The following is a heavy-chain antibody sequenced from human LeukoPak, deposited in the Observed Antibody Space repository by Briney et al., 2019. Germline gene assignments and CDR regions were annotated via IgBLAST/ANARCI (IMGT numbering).Heavy chain of an antibody. CDR1: GFTFSSYG. CDR2: IRYDGSNK. J-gene: IGHJ3*02. CDR3: AKDPQYYDILTGYPAFDI. Sequence: PGGSLRLSCAASGFTFSSYGMHWVRQAPGKGLEWVAFIRYDGSNKYYADSVKGRFTISRDNSKNTLYLQMNSLRAEDTAVYYCAKDPQYYDILTGYPAFDIWGLGTMVTVSS. D-gene: IGHD3-9*01. V-gene: IGHV3-30*02.